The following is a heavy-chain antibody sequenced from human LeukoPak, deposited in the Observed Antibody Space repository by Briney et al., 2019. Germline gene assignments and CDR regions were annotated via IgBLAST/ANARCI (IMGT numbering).Heavy chain of an antibody. CDR1: GGSFSGYY. Sequence: SETLSLTCAVYGGSFSGYYWSWIRQPPGKGLERIGEINHSGSTNYNPSLKSRVTISVDTSKNQFSLKLSSVTAADTAVYYCASGIFYGGIREYYFDYWGQGTLVTVSS. V-gene: IGHV4-34*01. J-gene: IGHJ4*02. CDR2: INHSGST. CDR3: ASGIFYGGIREYYFDY. D-gene: IGHD4-23*01.